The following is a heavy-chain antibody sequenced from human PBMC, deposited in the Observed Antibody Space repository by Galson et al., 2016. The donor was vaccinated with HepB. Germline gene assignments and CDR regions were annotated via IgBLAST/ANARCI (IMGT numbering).Heavy chain of an antibody. CDR3: AQVAGATVIRWYHFNY. J-gene: IGHJ4*02. V-gene: IGHV3-23*01. CDR2: ILVDSGGTT. D-gene: IGHD2-21*02. Sequence: SLRLSCAVSGFSLNDYAMSWVRQAPGGGLEWVSSILVDSGGTTQYAESVKGRFTISRDTSKNQLYLQLNSLRAEDTATYYCAQVAGATVIRWYHFNYWGQGTLVTVSS. CDR1: GFSLNDYA.